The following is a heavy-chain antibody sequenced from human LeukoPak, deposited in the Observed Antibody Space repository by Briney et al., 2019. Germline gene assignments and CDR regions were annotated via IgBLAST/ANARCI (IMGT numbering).Heavy chain of an antibody. CDR3: ARADWAAAQLFDY. J-gene: IGHJ4*02. CDR1: GDSISTYY. Sequence: SETLSLTCTVSGDSISTYYWGWIRQPPGKGLEWIGSIYYSGSTYYNPSLKSRVTISVDTSKNQFSLKLSSVTAADTAVYYCARADWAAAQLFDYWGQGTLVTVSS. V-gene: IGHV4-39*07. CDR2: IYYSGST. D-gene: IGHD6-13*01.